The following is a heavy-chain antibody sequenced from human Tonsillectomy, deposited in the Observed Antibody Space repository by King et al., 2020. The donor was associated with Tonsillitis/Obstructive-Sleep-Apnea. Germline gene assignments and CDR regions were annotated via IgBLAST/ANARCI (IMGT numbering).Heavy chain of an antibody. Sequence: VQLVESGAEVKKPGASVKVSCKASGYTFTSYGISWVRQAPGQGLEWMGWISAYNGNTNNAQKFQGRVTMTTDTSTSTPYMELRSLRSHDTAVYYCARVSSGSYLGDFDYWGQGTLVTVSA. V-gene: IGHV1-18*01. J-gene: IGHJ4*02. CDR3: ARVSSGSYLGDFDY. D-gene: IGHD1-26*01. CDR2: ISAYNGNT. CDR1: GYTFTSYG.